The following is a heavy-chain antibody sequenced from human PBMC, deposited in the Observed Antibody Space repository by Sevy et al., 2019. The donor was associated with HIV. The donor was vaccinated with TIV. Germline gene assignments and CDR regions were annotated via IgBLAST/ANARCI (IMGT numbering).Heavy chain of an antibody. CDR3: ARATGTEALDAFDI. J-gene: IGHJ3*02. Sequence: EGSLRLSCAASGFTFSDYCVNWVRQAPGKELEWVSSIRDSSFYIYYADSVKGRFTISRDNAKNSLYLQMNSLRAEDTAVYYCARATGTEALDAFDIWGQGTMVTVSS. CDR1: GFTFSDYC. D-gene: IGHD3-9*01. CDR2: IRDSSFYI. V-gene: IGHV3-21*01.